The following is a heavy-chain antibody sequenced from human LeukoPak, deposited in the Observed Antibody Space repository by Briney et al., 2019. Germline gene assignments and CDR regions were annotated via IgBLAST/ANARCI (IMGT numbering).Heavy chain of an antibody. V-gene: IGHV1-24*01. J-gene: IGHJ4*02. Sequence: ASVKASCKVSGYTLTELSMHWVRQAPGKGLEWMGGFDPEDGETIYAQKFQGRVTMTEDTSTDTAYMELSSLRSEDTAVYYCATDPPYSGSHARFDYWGQGTLVTVSS. D-gene: IGHD1-26*01. CDR3: ATDPPYSGSHARFDY. CDR2: FDPEDGET. CDR1: GYTLTELS.